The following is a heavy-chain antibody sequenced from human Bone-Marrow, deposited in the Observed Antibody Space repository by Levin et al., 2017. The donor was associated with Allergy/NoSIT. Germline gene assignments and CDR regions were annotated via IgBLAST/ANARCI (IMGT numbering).Heavy chain of an antibody. CDR3: AKHVIGGRHFDH. V-gene: IGHV3-11*01. D-gene: IGHD2-21*01. Sequence: KAGGSPRLSCAASGFTFSDYYITLIRQAPGKGLEWISYISNDGSTTYYADSVKGRFTISRDNDKNSLYLQMNSLRAEDTAVYYCAKHVIGGRHFDHWGQGTLVTVSS. J-gene: IGHJ4*02. CDR2: ISNDGSTT. CDR1: GFTFSDYY.